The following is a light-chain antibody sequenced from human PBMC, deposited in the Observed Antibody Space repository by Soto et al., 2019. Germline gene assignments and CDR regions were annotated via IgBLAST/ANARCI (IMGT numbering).Light chain of an antibody. CDR1: QSVSSNY. Sequence: EIVLTQSPGTLSLSPGERATLSCRASQSVSSNYLAWYQQKPGQAPRPLIYGASSRATGIPDRFSGSGSGTNYSLTISRLEPEDFAVYYCQKYSSSPITFGQRTRLEIK. CDR2: GAS. J-gene: IGKJ5*01. V-gene: IGKV3-20*01. CDR3: QKYSSSPIT.